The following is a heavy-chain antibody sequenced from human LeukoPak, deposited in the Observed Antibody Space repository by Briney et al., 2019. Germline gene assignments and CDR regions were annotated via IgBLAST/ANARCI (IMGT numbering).Heavy chain of an antibody. Sequence: GASVTVSFKASGGTLRSYAISWVRQAPGQGLEWMGAITPIFGTANYAQKFQGRVTIIADESTSTAYMELSSLRSEDTAVYYCARDVYYYDSSGFYYRGTDAFDIWGQGTMVTVSS. J-gene: IGHJ3*02. CDR3: ARDVYYYDSSGFYYRGTDAFDI. CDR1: GGTLRSYA. CDR2: ITPIFGTA. D-gene: IGHD3-22*01. V-gene: IGHV1-69*01.